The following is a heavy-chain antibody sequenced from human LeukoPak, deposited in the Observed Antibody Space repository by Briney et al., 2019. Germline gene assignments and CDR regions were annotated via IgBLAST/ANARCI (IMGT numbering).Heavy chain of an antibody. Sequence: PSETLSLTCAVYGGSFSGYYWSWIRQPPGKGLEWIGEINHSGSTNYNPSLKSRVAISVDTSKNQFSLKLSSVTAADTAVYYCARVSGWPRGELGYWGQGTLVTVSS. CDR2: INHSGST. CDR3: ARVSGWPRGELGY. CDR1: GGSFSGYY. V-gene: IGHV4-34*01. D-gene: IGHD6-19*01. J-gene: IGHJ4*02.